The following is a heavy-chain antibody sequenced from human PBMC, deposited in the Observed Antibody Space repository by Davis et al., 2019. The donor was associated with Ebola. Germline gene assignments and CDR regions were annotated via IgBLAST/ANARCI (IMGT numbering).Heavy chain of an antibody. J-gene: IGHJ6*04. CDR3: ASSYGMDV. Sequence: GESLKISCAASGFTFDDYGMSWVRQAPGKGLEWVSGINWNGGSTGYADSVKGRFIISRDNAKNSLYLQMNSLRAEDTAVYYCASSYGMDVWGKGTTVTVSS. V-gene: IGHV3-20*04. CDR2: INWNGGST. CDR1: GFTFDDYG.